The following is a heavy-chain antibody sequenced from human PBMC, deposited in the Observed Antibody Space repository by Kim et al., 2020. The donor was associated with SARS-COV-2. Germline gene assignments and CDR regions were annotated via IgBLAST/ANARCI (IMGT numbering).Heavy chain of an antibody. J-gene: IGHJ3*01. D-gene: IGHD6-13*01. Sequence: TTEYAASVKGRFTISRDDSKSIAYLQMNSLKTEDTAVYYCTRGIAAAKNYWGQGTMVTVSS. V-gene: IGHV3-49*02. CDR2: TT. CDR3: TRGIAAAKNY.